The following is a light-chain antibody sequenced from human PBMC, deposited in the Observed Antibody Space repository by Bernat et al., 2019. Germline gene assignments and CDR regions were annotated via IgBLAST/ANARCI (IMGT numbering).Light chain of an antibody. CDR2: DAS. CDR3: QQYDNLRLYSA. V-gene: IGKV1-33*01. CDR1: QDISNY. Sequence: DIQMTRSPSSLSASVGDRVTITRQASQDISNYLNWYQQKPGKAPKLLIYDASNLETGVPSRFSGSGSGTDFTFTISSLQPADIATYYCQQYDNLRLYSAFGPWTKVDIK. J-gene: IGKJ3*01.